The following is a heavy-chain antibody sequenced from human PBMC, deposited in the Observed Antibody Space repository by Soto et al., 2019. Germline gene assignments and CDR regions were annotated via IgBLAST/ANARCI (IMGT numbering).Heavy chain of an antibody. CDR1: GFTFSSYT. CDR3: ATEYSVAVVAPGY. CDR2: ISYDGGDK. J-gene: IGHJ4*02. Sequence: GWSLRLSCAASGFTFSSYTMHWVRQTPGRGLEWVAYISYDGGDKYYADSVKGRFTISRDNSKNTLYLQMNSLRAEDTSVYYCATEYSVAVVAPGYWGQGILVTVSS. V-gene: IGHV3-30-3*01. D-gene: IGHD3-22*01.